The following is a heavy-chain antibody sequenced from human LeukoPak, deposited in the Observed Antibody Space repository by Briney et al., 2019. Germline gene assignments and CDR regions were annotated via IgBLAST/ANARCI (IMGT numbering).Heavy chain of an antibody. D-gene: IGHD3-10*01. CDR3: ARHPPSSAGAYDI. V-gene: IGHV4-59*08. CDR1: GGSISGYY. Sequence: PSETLSLTCTVSGGSISGYYCSWVRQPPGKEMEWIGYVYSSGNTNYNPSLKSRVTLSVDTSKNQFSLKLVPVTAADTAVYYCARHPPSSAGAYDIWGQGTMVTVSS. J-gene: IGHJ3*02. CDR2: VYSSGNT.